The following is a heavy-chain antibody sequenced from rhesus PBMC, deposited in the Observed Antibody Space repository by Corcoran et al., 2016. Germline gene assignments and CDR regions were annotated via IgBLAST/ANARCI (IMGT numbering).Heavy chain of an antibody. D-gene: IGHD2-33*01. CDR2: NNGKRGRP. Sequence: QVQLQESGPGLVKPSETLSLTCAVAGASISSYWWSWIRQPPGKGLEWIGENNGKRGRPYSTPSLTSRVTISRDTSKNQFSLKLNSVTAADTGIYYCARGREVIASGQGGAGLDSWGQGVVVTVSS. J-gene: IGHJ6*01. CDR1: GASISSYW. CDR3: ARGREVIASGQGGAGLDS. V-gene: IGHV4-80*01.